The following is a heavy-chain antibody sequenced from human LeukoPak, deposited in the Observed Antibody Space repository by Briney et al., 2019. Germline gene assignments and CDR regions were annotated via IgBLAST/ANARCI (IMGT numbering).Heavy chain of an antibody. CDR1: GYSFVLYG. J-gene: IGHJ4*02. V-gene: IGHV1-18*01. D-gene: IGHD4-17*01. Sequence: ASVKVSCKASGYSFVLYGISWVRQAPGQGPEWMGWISTYNGNTKYAEKFQGRVTMTTDTPTSTAYMELRSLRSEDTAVYYCARDEDYGIFLNVDYWGQGTLVTVSS. CDR3: ARDEDYGIFLNVDY. CDR2: ISTYNGNT.